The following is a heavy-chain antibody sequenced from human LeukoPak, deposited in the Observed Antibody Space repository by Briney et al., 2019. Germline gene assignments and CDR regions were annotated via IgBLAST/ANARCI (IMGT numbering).Heavy chain of an antibody. CDR1: GFTFSSYA. Sequence: GRSLRLSCAASGFTFSSYAMHWVRQAPGKGLEWVAVISYDGSNKYYADSVKGRFTISRDNSKNTLYLQMNSLRAEDTAVYYCARGNSLGTLTTNFDYWGQGTLVTVSS. J-gene: IGHJ4*02. CDR3: ARGNSLGTLTTNFDY. V-gene: IGHV3-30-3*01. D-gene: IGHD3-9*01. CDR2: ISYDGSNK.